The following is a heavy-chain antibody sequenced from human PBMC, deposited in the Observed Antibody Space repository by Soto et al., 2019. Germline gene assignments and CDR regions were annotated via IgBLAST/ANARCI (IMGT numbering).Heavy chain of an antibody. J-gene: IGHJ3*02. Sequence: SVKVSCKASGFTFTSSAMQWVRQARGQRLEWIGWIVVGSGNTNYAQKFQERVTITRDMSTSTAYMELSSLRSEDTAVYYCAAGSYYYDSSGYYPDAFDIWGQGTMVTVSS. V-gene: IGHV1-58*02. CDR3: AAGSYYYDSSGYYPDAFDI. D-gene: IGHD3-22*01. CDR1: GFTFTSSA. CDR2: IVVGSGNT.